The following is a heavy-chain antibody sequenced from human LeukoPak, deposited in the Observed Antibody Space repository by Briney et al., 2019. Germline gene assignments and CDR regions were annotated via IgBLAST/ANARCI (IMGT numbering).Heavy chain of an antibody. V-gene: IGHV3-48*04. J-gene: IGHJ6*03. D-gene: IGHD6-13*01. CDR1: GFTFSSYS. CDR3: ARETVIPSSSWPSGYYYYMDV. CDR2: ISSSSSTI. Sequence: PGGSLRLSCAASGFTFSSYSMNWVRQAPGKGLEWVSYISSSSSTIYYADSVKGRFTISRDNAKNSLYLQMNSLRAEDTAVYYCARETVIPSSSWPSGYYYYMDVWGKGTTVTVSS.